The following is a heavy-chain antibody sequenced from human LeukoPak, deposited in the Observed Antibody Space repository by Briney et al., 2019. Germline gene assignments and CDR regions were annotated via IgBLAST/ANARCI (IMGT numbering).Heavy chain of an antibody. CDR2: IKSETDGGTT. CDR3: TRRSSAAGRQYFDY. Sequence: PGGSLRLSCAPSGFTFSSAWMNCVPQAPGKGLEWVGRIKSETDGGTTDYAAPVKGTFTISRDDSENTLYLQMNSLKTEDTAVYYCTRRSSAAGRQYFDYWGQGTLVTVSS. CDR1: GFTFSSAW. D-gene: IGHD6-13*01. V-gene: IGHV3-15*07. J-gene: IGHJ4*02.